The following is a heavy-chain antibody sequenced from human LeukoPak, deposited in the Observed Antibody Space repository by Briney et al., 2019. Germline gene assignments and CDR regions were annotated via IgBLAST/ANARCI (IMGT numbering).Heavy chain of an antibody. V-gene: IGHV4-34*01. CDR2: INHSGST. J-gene: IGHJ4*02. Sequence: SETLSLTCAVYGGSFSGYYWSWIRQPPGKGLEWIGEINHSGSTNYNPSLKSRVTISVDTSKNQFSLKLSSVTAADTAVYYCARGLRSIAAYPYWGQGTPVTVSS. CDR1: GGSFSGYY. CDR3: ARGLRSIAAYPY. D-gene: IGHD6-6*01.